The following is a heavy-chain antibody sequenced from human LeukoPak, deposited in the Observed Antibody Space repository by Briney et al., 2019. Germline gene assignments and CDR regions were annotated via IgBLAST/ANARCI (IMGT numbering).Heavy chain of an antibody. D-gene: IGHD5-18*01. V-gene: IGHV3-33*01. CDR3: ARARDTAANY. J-gene: IGHJ4*02. Sequence: PGGSLRLSCAASGFTFSSYGMHWVRQAPGKGLEWVAVIWYDGSNKYYADSVKGRFTISRDNSKNTLYLQMNSLRAEDTAVYCCARARDTAANYWGQGTLVTVSS. CDR2: IWYDGSNK. CDR1: GFTFSSYG.